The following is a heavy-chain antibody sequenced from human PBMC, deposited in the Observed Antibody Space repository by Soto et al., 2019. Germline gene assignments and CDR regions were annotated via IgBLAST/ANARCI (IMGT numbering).Heavy chain of an antibody. CDR1: GGSFSGYY. D-gene: IGHD3-9*01. CDR2: INHSGST. Sequence: ETLSLTCAVYGGSFSGYYWSWIRQPPGKGLEWIGEINHSGSTNYNPSLKSRVTISVDTSKNQFSLKLSSVTAADTAVYYCARDVRLRRYFDWLFYFDYWGQGTLVTVSS. J-gene: IGHJ4*02. CDR3: ARDVRLRRYFDWLFYFDY. V-gene: IGHV4-34*01.